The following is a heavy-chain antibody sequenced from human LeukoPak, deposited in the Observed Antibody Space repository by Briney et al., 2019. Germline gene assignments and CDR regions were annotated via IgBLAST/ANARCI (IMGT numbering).Heavy chain of an antibody. V-gene: IGHV3-53*01. CDR1: GFTVSSNY. CDR2: IYSGGST. CDR3: ARGGVVQYSNFDY. J-gene: IGHJ4*02. Sequence: GGSLRPSSAASGFTVSSNYMSWVRQAPGKVLEWVSVIYSGGSTYYADSVKGRFTISRDSSKNTLYLQMNSLRAEDTAVYYCARGGVVQYSNFDYWGQGTLVTVSS. D-gene: IGHD2-15*01.